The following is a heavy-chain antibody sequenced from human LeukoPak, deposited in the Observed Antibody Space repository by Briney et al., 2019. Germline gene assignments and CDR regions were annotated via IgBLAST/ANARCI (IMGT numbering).Heavy chain of an antibody. CDR1: GGTFSSYA. CDR2: IIPIFGTA. D-gene: IGHD3-10*02. V-gene: IGHV1-69*05. Sequence: ASVKVSCKASGGTFSSYAISWVRQAPGQGLEWMGRIIPIFGTANYAQKFKGRVTITTDESTSTAYMELSSLRSDDTAVYYCARESPTMLDFDYWGQGTLVTVSS. CDR3: ARESPTMLDFDY. J-gene: IGHJ4*02.